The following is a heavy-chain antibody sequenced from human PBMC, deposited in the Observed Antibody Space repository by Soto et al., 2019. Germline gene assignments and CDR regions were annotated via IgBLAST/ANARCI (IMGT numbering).Heavy chain of an antibody. Sequence: TSETLSLTCSVSGASITTYYWSWIRQPPGKGLEWIGSISYSGSTKYNPSLESRVTISLDTSKNQFSLRLTSVTAADTALYYCARDWDSSGLFDPWGQGALVTGSS. V-gene: IGHV4-59*01. CDR1: GASITTYY. D-gene: IGHD3-10*01. CDR3: ARDWDSSGLFDP. CDR2: ISYSGST. J-gene: IGHJ5*02.